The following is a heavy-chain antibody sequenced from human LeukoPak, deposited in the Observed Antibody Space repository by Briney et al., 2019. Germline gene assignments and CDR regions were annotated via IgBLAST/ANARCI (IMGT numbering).Heavy chain of an antibody. CDR3: ARGDDFWSVKDY. CDR2: INHSGST. Sequence: SETLSLTCAVYGGPFSGYYWSWIRQPPGKGLEWIGEINHSGSTNYNPSLKSRVTISVDTSKNQFSLKLSSVTAADTAVYYCARGDDFWSVKDYWGQGTLVTVSS. D-gene: IGHD3-3*01. J-gene: IGHJ4*02. V-gene: IGHV4-34*01. CDR1: GGPFSGYY.